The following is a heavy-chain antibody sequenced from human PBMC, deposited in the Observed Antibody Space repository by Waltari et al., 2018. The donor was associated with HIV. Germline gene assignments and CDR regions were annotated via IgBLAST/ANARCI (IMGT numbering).Heavy chain of an antibody. CDR3: ARHSSSHPYYYAMDV. V-gene: IGHV3-23*01. J-gene: IGHJ6*02. CDR2: ISGTGDHT. Sequence: EVQLLESGGGLVQPGQSLRVSCTVSGFSFVTYAMSWVRQAPGKGLGWVSAISGTGDHTFYADSVKCRFTISRDNSKRTLYLQMNSLRAEETALYYCARHSSSHPYYYAMDVWGQGTTVTVSS. D-gene: IGHD6-13*01. CDR1: GFSFVTYA.